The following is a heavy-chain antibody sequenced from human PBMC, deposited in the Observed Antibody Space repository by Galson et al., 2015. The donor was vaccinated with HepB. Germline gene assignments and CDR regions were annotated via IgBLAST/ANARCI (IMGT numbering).Heavy chain of an antibody. V-gene: IGHV6-1*01. J-gene: IGHJ4*02. D-gene: IGHD6-19*01. CDR1: GDSVSSNSAA. CDR2: TYYRSKWYN. Sequence: CAISGDSVSSNSAAWNWIRQSPSRGLEWLGRTYYRSKWYNDYAVSVKGRITINPDTSKNQFSLQLNSVTPEDTAVYYCAREGAAIAVAGPIDYWGQGTLVTVSS. CDR3: AREGAAIAVAGPIDY.